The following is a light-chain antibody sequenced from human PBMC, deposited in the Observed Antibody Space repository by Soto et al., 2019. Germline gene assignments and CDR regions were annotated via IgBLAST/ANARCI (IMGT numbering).Light chain of an antibody. CDR1: QSVSSSY. CDR3: QQDYNLPPIT. J-gene: IGKJ5*01. Sequence: PGERVTLSCRASQSVSSSYLTWYQQKSGQAPRLLICGASTRATGIPARFSGSGSGTDFTLTISSLQPEDFAVYYCQQDYNLPPITFGQGTRLEIK. CDR2: GAS. V-gene: IGKV3D-7*01.